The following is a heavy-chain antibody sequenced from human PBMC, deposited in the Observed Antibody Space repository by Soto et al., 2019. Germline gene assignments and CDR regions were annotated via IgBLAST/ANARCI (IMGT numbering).Heavy chain of an antibody. CDR1: GFTFIIYA. V-gene: IGHV3-64D*06. CDR3: ARMAKRWLQSDYYYYYYGMDV. D-gene: IGHD5-12*01. J-gene: IGHJ6*02. CDR2: VSTNGGTS. Sequence: GGSLRLSCSASGFTFIIYAMHWVRQAPGKGLEYVSAVSTNGGTSYYADSVKGRFTISRDNSRNTLYLQMNSLSPEDTAVYYCARMAKRWLQSDYYYYYYGMDVWGQGTTVTVSS.